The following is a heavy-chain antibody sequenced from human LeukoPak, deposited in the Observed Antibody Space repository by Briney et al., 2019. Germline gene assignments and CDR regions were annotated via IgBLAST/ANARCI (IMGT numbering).Heavy chain of an antibody. CDR2: ISYDGSNK. Sequence: LGGSLRLSCAASGFTFSSYAMHWVRQAPGKGLEWVAVISYDGSNKYYADSVKGRFTISRDNSKNTLYLQMNSLRAEDTAVYYCARAPAWAVAGYFDYWGQGTLVTVSS. V-gene: IGHV3-30*04. CDR3: ARAPAWAVAGYFDY. D-gene: IGHD6-19*01. J-gene: IGHJ4*02. CDR1: GFTFSSYA.